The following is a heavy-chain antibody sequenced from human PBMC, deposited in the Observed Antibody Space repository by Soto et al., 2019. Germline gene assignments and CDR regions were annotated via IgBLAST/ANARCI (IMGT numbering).Heavy chain of an antibody. CDR2: ISAYNGNT. Sequence: QVQLVQSGAEVKKPGASVKVSCKASGYAFTTYGFSWVRQAPGQGLEWMGWISAYNGNTNYAQKPQGRVTLTTDTSTSTASMELRRLSSDATAVYYCAREGQLGYWGQGTLVTVSS. J-gene: IGHJ4*02. CDR1: GYAFTTYG. CDR3: AREGQLGY. D-gene: IGHD6-6*01. V-gene: IGHV1-18*01.